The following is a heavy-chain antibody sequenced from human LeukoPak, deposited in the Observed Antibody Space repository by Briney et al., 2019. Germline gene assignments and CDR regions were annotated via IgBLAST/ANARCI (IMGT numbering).Heavy chain of an antibody. D-gene: IGHD6-19*01. J-gene: IGHJ4*02. CDR2: ISTYNGNT. Sequence: ASVKVSCKASGYTFTNYGISWVRQAPGQGLEWMGWISTYNGNTNYAQKLQGRVTMTTDTSTSTAYMELWSLRSDDTAVYYCARDLRSSGWYYFDYWGQGTLVTVSS. V-gene: IGHV1-18*01. CDR3: ARDLRSSGWYYFDY. CDR1: GYTFTNYG.